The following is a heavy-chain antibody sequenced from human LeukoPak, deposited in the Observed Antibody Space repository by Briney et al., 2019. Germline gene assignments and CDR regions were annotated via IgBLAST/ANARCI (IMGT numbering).Heavy chain of an antibody. CDR1: GGSISSFY. CDR3: ARGSLTFDY. J-gene: IGHJ4*02. CDR2: IYSTGST. V-gene: IGHV4-59*01. Sequence: SETLSLTCSFSGGSISSFYWSWIRQPPGKGLEWIGYIYSTGSTDYNPSLKSRVTISVDTSKNQFSLKLTSVTAADTAVYYCARGSLTFDYWGQGTLVTVSS. D-gene: IGHD3-9*01.